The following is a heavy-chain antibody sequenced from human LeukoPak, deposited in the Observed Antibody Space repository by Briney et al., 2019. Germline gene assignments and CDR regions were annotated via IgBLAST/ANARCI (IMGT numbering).Heavy chain of an antibody. D-gene: IGHD6-6*01. CDR3: ARVRIATRSSLDY. V-gene: IGHV4-59*12. J-gene: IGHJ4*02. CDR2: IYYSGTT. Sequence: PSETLSLTCTVSGGSISNYYWNWIRQPPGKGLEWIGYIYYSGTTNYNPSLKSRVSMSVDTSKNQFSLKLSSVTAADTAVYYCARVRIATRSSLDYWGQGTLVTVSS. CDR1: GGSISNYY.